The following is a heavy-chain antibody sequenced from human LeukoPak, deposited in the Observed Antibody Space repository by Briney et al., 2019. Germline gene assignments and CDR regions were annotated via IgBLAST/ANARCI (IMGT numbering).Heavy chain of an antibody. CDR2: ISGSGGST. CDR1: GFTFSSYA. D-gene: IGHD2-21*02. CDR3: AKAPGPSVVVTAISDY. V-gene: IGHV3-23*01. J-gene: IGHJ4*02. Sequence: GGSLRLSCAASGFTFSSYAMSWVRQAPGKGLEWVSAISGSGGSTYYADSVKGWFTISRDNSKNTLYLQMNSLRAEDTAVYYCAKAPGPSVVVTAISDYWGQGTLVTVSS.